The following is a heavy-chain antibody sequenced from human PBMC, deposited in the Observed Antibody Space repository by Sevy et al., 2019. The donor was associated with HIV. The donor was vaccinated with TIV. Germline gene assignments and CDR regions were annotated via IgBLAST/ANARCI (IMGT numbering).Heavy chain of an antibody. J-gene: IGHJ2*01. Sequence: SETLSLTCTVSGGSVSSGSYYWSWIRQPPGKGLEWIGYIYYSGSTNYNPSLKSRVTISVDTSKNQFSLKLSSVTAAGTAVYYCARHYDSSGYYYWYFDLWGRGTLVTVSS. CDR3: ARHYDSSGYYYWYFDL. V-gene: IGHV4-61*01. D-gene: IGHD3-22*01. CDR1: GGSVSSGSYY. CDR2: IYYSGST.